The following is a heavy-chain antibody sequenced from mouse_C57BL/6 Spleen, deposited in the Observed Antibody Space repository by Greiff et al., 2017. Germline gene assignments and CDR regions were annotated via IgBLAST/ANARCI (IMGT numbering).Heavy chain of an antibody. CDR3: DY. CDR1: YTFTDYYM. D-gene: IGHD2-4*01. V-gene: IGHV1-83*01. CDR2: YPGSGNTS. J-gene: IGHJ2*01. Sequence: VQLQQSGPELVKPGASVKMSCKASGYTFTDYYMHWVKQKPGKGLEWIGEIYPGSGNTSYNEKFKGKATLTADPSSSTAYMQLSSLTSEDSAALYDYDYWGQGTTLTVSS.